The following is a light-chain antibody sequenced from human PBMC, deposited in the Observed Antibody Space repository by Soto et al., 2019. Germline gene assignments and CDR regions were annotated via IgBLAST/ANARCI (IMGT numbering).Light chain of an antibody. CDR3: QQRSNWPPEIT. CDR1: RGVGANY. CDR2: DAS. Sequence: EIVLTQSPATLSLSPGERATLSCRASRGVGANYLAWYQQKPGQAPRLLIYDASNRATGVPARFSGSGSGTDFTLTVSSLEPEDFALYYCQQRSNWPPEITFGQGTRLEIK. J-gene: IGKJ5*01. V-gene: IGKV3-11*01.